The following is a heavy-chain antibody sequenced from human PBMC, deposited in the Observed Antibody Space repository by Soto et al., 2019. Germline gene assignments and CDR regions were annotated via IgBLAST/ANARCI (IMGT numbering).Heavy chain of an antibody. CDR2: INHSGST. CDR1: GGSFSGYY. Sequence: SETLSLTCAVYGGSFSGYYWSWIHQPPGKGLEWIGEINHSGSTNYNPSLKSRVTISVDTSKNQFSLKLSSVTAADTAVYYCAGALAYCGGDCYFITFDYWGQGTLVTVSS. D-gene: IGHD2-21*02. J-gene: IGHJ4*02. CDR3: AGALAYCGGDCYFITFDY. V-gene: IGHV4-34*01.